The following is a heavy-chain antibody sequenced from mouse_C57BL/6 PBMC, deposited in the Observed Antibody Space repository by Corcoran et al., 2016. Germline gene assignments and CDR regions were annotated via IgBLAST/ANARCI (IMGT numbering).Heavy chain of an antibody. D-gene: IGHD4-1*01. CDR1: GYSITSGYY. CDR3: ARGNWYYFDY. CDR2: ISYDGSN. J-gene: IGHJ2*01. Sequence: DVQLQASGPVLVQPSQSLSLTCSVTGYSITSGYYWNWIRQVPGNKLEWMGYISYDGSNNYNPSLKNRISITRDTSKNQFYLKLNSVTTEDTATYYWARGNWYYFDYGGQGTTFTVSS. V-gene: IGHV3-6*01.